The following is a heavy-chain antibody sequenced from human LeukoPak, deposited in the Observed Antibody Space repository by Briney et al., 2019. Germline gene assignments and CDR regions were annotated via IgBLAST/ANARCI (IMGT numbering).Heavy chain of an antibody. D-gene: IGHD5-18*01. J-gene: IGHJ4*02. CDR3: AKDRYSYALEYSDS. CDR2: ISNDGSKK. Sequence: GGSLRLSCAASGFTFSSYGMHWVRQAPGKGLDWVAVISNDGSKKYYADSVKGRFTISRDNSKNTLSLQVSSLRAEDTAVYYCAKDRYSYALEYSDSWGQGTLVTVSS. V-gene: IGHV3-30*18. CDR1: GFTFSSYG.